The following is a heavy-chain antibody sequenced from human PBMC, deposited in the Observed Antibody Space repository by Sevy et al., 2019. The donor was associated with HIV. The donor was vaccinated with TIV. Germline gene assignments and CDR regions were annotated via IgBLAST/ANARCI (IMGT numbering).Heavy chain of an antibody. Sequence: GGSLRLSCATSGFTFSSYWFHWVRQAPGKGLEWVTGVNSDGSNTNYADSVKGRFTISRDCAKDTLCLQMNALRAEDTAVYFCVAANSWEDYWGQGTLVIVSS. CDR2: VNSDGSNT. CDR3: VAANSWEDY. D-gene: IGHD1-26*01. CDR1: GFTFSSYW. V-gene: IGHV3-74*01. J-gene: IGHJ4*02.